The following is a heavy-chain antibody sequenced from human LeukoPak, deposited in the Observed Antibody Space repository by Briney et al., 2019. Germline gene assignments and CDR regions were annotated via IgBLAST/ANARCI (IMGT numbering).Heavy chain of an antibody. CDR3: ERGRAGNYYNHNDY. V-gene: IGHV3-74*01. Sequence: GGSLRLSCAASGFTISGYWMHWVRQAPGKGLVWVSRISGDGSITAYADSVKGRFTISRDNAKNTLYLQMNSLRAEDTAVYYCERGRAGNYYNHNDYWGQGTLVTVSS. CDR1: GFTISGYW. CDR2: ISGDGSIT. D-gene: IGHD3-10*01. J-gene: IGHJ4*01.